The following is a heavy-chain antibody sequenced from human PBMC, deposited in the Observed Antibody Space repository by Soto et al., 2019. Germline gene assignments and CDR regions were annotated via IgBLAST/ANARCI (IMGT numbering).Heavy chain of an antibody. J-gene: IGHJ3*02. CDR1: GFTFSSYS. D-gene: IGHD7-27*01. V-gene: IGHV3-21*01. CDR2: ISSSSSYI. CDR3: AREGGLGMHAFDI. Sequence: GGSLRLSCAASGFTFSSYSMNWVRQAPGKGLEWVSSISSSSSYIYYADSVKGRFTISRDNAKNSLYLQMNSLRAEDTAVYYCAREGGLGMHAFDIWGQGTMVTVSS.